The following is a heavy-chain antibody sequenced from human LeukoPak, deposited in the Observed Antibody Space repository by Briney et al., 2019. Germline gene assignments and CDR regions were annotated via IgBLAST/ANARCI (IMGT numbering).Heavy chain of an antibody. V-gene: IGHV1-18*01. CDR2: ISADNGNT. CDR1: GYTFTSYG. CDR3: ARVLGSGTAHSHRSYYYYYGMDV. D-gene: IGHD3-10*01. Sequence: ASVKVSCKASGYTFTSYGISWVRQAPGQGLEWMGWISADNGNTKYAQKFQGRVTMTTDTSTSTAYLQLRSLRADDTAVYYCARVLGSGTAHSHRSYYYYYGMDVWGQGTTVTVSS. J-gene: IGHJ6*02.